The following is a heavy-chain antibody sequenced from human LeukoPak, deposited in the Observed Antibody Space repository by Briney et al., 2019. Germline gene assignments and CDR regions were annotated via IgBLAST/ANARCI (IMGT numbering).Heavy chain of an antibody. J-gene: IGHJ3*01. D-gene: IGHD3-3*01. V-gene: IGHV3-21*01. CDR2: ISSTGNYI. CDR1: GLTFSTYT. Sequence: GGSLRLSCAASGLTFSTYTMNWVRQAPGKGLEWVSAISSTGNYIYYADSMKGRCTFSRDNARNSLYLQMNSLRAEDNAVYYCAREVATLFGVVMNAFDVWGQGTTVTVSS. CDR3: AREVATLFGVVMNAFDV.